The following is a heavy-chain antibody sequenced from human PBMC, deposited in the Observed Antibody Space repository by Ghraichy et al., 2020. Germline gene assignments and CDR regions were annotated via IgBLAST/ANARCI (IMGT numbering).Heavy chain of an antibody. D-gene: IGHD2-2*01. V-gene: IGHV4-34*01. J-gene: IGHJ6*02. CDR2: INHSGST. CDR3: ARACSSTSCYWRSMDV. CDR1: GGSFSGYY. Sequence: SETLSLTCAVYGGSFSGYYCSWIRQPPGKGLEWIGEINHSGSTNYNPSLKSRVTISVDTSKNQFSLKLSSVTAADTAVYYCARACSSTSCYWRSMDVWGQGSTVTVSS.